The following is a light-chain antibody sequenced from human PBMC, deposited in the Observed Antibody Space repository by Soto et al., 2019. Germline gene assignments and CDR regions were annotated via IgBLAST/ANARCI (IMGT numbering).Light chain of an antibody. CDR2: DAS. J-gene: IGKJ5*01. CDR1: QSGSSSY. CDR3: QQRSNWIT. Sequence: EIVLTQSPGALSLSPGERATLSCRASQSGSSSYLSWYRQKPGQAPRLLIYDASNRATGIPARFSGSGSGTDFTLTISSLEPEDFAVYYCQQRSNWITFGQGTRLEIK. V-gene: IGKV3D-20*02.